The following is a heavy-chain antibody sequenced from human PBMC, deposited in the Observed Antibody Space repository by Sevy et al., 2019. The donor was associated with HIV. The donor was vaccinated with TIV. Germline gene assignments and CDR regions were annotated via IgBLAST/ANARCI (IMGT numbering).Heavy chain of an antibody. Sequence: GRSLRLSCAASGFTFSSKAMSWFRQAPGKGLEWVSAIRVSGGSTSSADSVKGRFTISRDNSKNTLYLKMNSLRAEDTAVYYCAKSAGYCSGGSCYSNSRFDYWGQGTLVTVSS. J-gene: IGHJ4*02. D-gene: IGHD2-15*01. V-gene: IGHV3-23*01. CDR1: GFTFSSKA. CDR3: AKSAGYCSGGSCYSNSRFDY. CDR2: IRVSGGST.